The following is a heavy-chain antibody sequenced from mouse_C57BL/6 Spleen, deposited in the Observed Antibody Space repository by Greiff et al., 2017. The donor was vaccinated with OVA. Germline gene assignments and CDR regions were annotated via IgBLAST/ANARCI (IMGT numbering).Heavy chain of an antibody. V-gene: IGHV2-2*01. CDR3: ASFTKVVAKNYAIDY. CDR1: GFSLTSYG. J-gene: IGHJ4*01. Sequence: VQLQESGPGLVQPSQSLSITCTVSGFSLTSYGVHWVRQSPGKGLEWLGVIWSGGSTDYNAAFISRLSIRKDNSKSQVFIKMNSLKADDSAVYYCASFTKVVAKNYAIDYWGQGTSVTVSA. D-gene: IGHD1-1*01. CDR2: IWSGGST.